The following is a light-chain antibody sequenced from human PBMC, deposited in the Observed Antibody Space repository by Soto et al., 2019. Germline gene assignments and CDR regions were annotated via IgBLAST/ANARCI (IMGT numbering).Light chain of an antibody. J-gene: IGKJ1*01. Sequence: DIQMTQYPSTLSASIGDRVTITCRASQNVSHWLAWYRQKPGKAPNLLIYDVSSSESGVPSRFSGSGSGTEFTLSVSSLQPDDFATYHCQQYYGFPWTFGQGTKVEIK. CDR1: QNVSHW. CDR3: QQYYGFPWT. V-gene: IGKV1-5*01. CDR2: DVS.